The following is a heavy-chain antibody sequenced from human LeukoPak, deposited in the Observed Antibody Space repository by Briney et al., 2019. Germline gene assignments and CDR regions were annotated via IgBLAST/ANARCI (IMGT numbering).Heavy chain of an antibody. D-gene: IGHD2-21*01. Sequence: GGSLRLSCVVSGFTFASSWMTWVRQAPGKGLEWVANIKKDGSEKHYVDSVKGRFTISRDNAKNSLYLQMNSLRAEDTAVYYCAREPGIGYAFDIWGQGTMVTVSS. CDR3: AREPGIGYAFDI. CDR1: GFTFASSW. CDR2: IKKDGSEK. V-gene: IGHV3-7*01. J-gene: IGHJ3*02.